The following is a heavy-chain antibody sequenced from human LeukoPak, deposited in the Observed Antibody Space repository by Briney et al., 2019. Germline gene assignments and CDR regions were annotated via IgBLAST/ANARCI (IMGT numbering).Heavy chain of an antibody. V-gene: IGHV1-24*01. Sequence: ASVKVSCKVSGYTLTELSMHWVRQAPGKGLEWMGGFDPEDGETINAQKFQGRVTMTEDTSTDTAYMELSSLRSEDTAVYYCATLSIAAAGSYYFDYWGQGTLVTVSS. CDR1: GYTLTELS. CDR2: FDPEDGET. D-gene: IGHD6-13*01. CDR3: ATLSIAAAGSYYFDY. J-gene: IGHJ4*02.